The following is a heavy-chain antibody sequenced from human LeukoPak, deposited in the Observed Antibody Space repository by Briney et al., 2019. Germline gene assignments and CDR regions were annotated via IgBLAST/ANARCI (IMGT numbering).Heavy chain of an antibody. J-gene: IGHJ4*02. CDR1: GYTFTGYY. Sequence: ASVKVSCKASGYTFTGYYMHWVRQAPGQGLEWMGWINPNSGGTNYAQKFQGRVTMTRDTSISTAYMELCRLRSDDTAVYYCARGKKRSAQEMAFDYWGQGTLVTVSS. D-gene: IGHD1-1*01. CDR2: INPNSGGT. CDR3: ARGKKRSAQEMAFDY. V-gene: IGHV1-2*02.